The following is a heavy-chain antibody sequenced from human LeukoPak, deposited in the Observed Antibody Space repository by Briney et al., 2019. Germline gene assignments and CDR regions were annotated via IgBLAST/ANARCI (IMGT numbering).Heavy chain of an antibody. CDR2: INPSGGST. J-gene: IGHJ4*02. V-gene: IGHV1-46*01. CDR3: ARAPGSGWYERYVPDY. Sequence: ASVKVSCKASGYTFTNYYMHWVRQAPGQGLEWMGIINPSGGSTSYAQKFQGRVTLTRDSSTSTVHMELSSLRSEDTAVYFCARAPGSGWYERYVPDYWGQGTLVTVSS. CDR1: GYTFTNYY. D-gene: IGHD6-19*01.